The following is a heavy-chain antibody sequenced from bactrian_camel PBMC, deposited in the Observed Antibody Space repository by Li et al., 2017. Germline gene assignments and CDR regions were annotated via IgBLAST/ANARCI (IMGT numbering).Heavy chain of an antibody. J-gene: IGHJ6*01. Sequence: QVQLVESGGGSVQPGGSLILSCVVSGYTGQTGSTYFLAWFRQAPGKEREGVATIRAGTGATYYDDSVKGRFTISRDNTKNRIYLQMSALKPVDTGMYYCAAAVTRPGASCRDVRAVPDFASWGQGTQVTVS. CDR3: AAAVTRPGASCRDVRAVPDFAS. CDR1: GYTGQTGSTYF. CDR2: IRAGTGAT. V-gene: IGHV3S1*01.